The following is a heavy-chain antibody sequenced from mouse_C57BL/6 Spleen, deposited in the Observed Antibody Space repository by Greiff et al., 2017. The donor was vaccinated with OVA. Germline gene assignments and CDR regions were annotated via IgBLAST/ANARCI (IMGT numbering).Heavy chain of an antibody. D-gene: IGHD1-1*01. CDR3: ASLDYYGSSPSYWYFDV. J-gene: IGHJ1*03. CDR2: INPNNGGT. Sequence: VQLKESGPELVKPGASVKMSCKASGYTFTDYNMHWVKQSHGKSLEWIGYINPNNGGTSYNQKFKGKATLTVNKSSSTAYMELRSLTSEDSAVYYCASLDYYGSSPSYWYFDVWGTGTTVTVSS. V-gene: IGHV1-22*01. CDR1: GYTFTDYN.